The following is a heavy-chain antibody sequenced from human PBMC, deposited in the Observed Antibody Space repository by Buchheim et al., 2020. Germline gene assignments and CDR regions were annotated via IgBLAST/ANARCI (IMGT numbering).Heavy chain of an antibody. CDR1: GFTFSSYG. Sequence: QVQLVESGGGVVQPGRSLRLSCAASGFTFSSYGMHWVRQAPGKGLEWVAVIWYDGSNKYYADSVKGRFTISRDNSKNTLYLQMNSLRAEDTAVYYCARDRKSQLWAMGYYYYGMDVWGQGTT. CDR2: IWYDGSNK. V-gene: IGHV3-33*01. D-gene: IGHD5-18*01. J-gene: IGHJ6*02. CDR3: ARDRKSQLWAMGYYYYGMDV.